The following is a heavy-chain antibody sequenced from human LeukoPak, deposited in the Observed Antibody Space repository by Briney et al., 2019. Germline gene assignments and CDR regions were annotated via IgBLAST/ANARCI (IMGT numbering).Heavy chain of an antibody. CDR3: AVPPGEAVAP. CDR1: GYTFTGYY. CDR2: INPNSGGT. D-gene: IGHD6-19*01. Sequence: ASVKVSCKASGYTFTGYYIHWVRQAPGQGLEWMGWINPNSGGTNYAQKFQGRVTMTRDMSISTAYMELSRLRSDDTAVYYCAVPPGEAVAPWGQGTLVTVSS. V-gene: IGHV1-2*02. J-gene: IGHJ5*02.